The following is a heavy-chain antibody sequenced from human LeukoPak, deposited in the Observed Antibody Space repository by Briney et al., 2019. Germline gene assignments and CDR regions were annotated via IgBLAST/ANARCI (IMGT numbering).Heavy chain of an antibody. D-gene: IGHD6-13*01. J-gene: IGHJ4*02. CDR3: ARIAAAGYDY. V-gene: IGHV3-7*03. Sequence: GGSLRLFSAASGFTFSSYWMSWVRQAPGKGLEWVANIKQDGSEKYYVDSVKGRFTISRDNAKNSLYLEMNSLRAEDTAVYYCARIAAAGYDYWGQGTLVTVSS. CDR1: GFTFSSYW. CDR2: IKQDGSEK.